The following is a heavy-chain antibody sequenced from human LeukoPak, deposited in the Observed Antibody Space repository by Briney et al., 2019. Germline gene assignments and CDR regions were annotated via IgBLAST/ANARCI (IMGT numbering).Heavy chain of an antibody. V-gene: IGHV1-69*13. CDR3: ARKLRLGGNWFDP. J-gene: IGHJ5*02. Sequence: SVKVSCKTSGGTFTSYAITWVRQAPGRGLEWMGKIIPISGTTNYAQKFQGRVTFTADESTSTAYMELSSLRSEDTALYYCARKLRLGGNWFDPWGQGTLVTVSS. CDR1: GGTFTSYA. CDR2: IIPISGTT. D-gene: IGHD1-26*01.